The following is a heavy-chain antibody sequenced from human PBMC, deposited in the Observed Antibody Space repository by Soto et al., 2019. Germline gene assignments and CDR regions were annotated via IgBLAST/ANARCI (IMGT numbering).Heavy chain of an antibody. V-gene: IGHV1-69*12. CDR2: IIPIFGTA. J-gene: IGHJ4*02. Sequence: QVQLVQSGAEVKKPGSSVKVSCKASGGTFRSYAISWVRQAPGQGLEGMGGIIPIFGTANYEQKSQGRVTITADESTSTAYMELSSLRSEDSAVYYCARESRYCSGVSCYFLPGSDYWGQGTLVTVSS. D-gene: IGHD2-15*01. CDR1: GGTFRSYA. CDR3: ARESRYCSGVSCYFLPGSDY.